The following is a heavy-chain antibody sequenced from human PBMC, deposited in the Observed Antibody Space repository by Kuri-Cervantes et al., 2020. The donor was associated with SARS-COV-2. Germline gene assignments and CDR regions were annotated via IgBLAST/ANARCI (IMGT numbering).Heavy chain of an antibody. J-gene: IGHJ4*02. V-gene: IGHV4-38-2*02. D-gene: IGHD4-11*01. CDR3: ARDPTGLQYYFDY. CDR2: IYHSEST. CDR1: GYSISSGYY. Sequence: SETLSLTCTVSGYSISSGYYWGWIRQPPGKGLDWIGSIYHSESTYYNPSLKSRVTISVDTSKNQFSLKLSSVTATDTAVYYCARDPTGLQYYFDYWGQGTLVTVSS.